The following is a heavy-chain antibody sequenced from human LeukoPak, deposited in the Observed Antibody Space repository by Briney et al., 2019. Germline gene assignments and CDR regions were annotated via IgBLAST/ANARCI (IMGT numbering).Heavy chain of an antibody. V-gene: IGHV1-46*01. CDR1: GYTFTSYY. D-gene: IGHD5-12*01. CDR3: ARLYTTIPNFDY. CDR2: INPSDGTT. Sequence: ASVKVSCKASGYTFTSYYMHWVRQAPGQGLEWMGIINPSDGTTSYAQKFQGRVTMTRDTSTSTVYMELSSLRSEDTAVYYCARLYTTIPNFDYWGQGTLVTVSS. J-gene: IGHJ4*02.